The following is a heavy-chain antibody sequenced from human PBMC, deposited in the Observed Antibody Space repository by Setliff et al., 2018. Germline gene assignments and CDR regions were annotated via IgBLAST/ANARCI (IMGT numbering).Heavy chain of an antibody. V-gene: IGHV3-7*01. CDR1: GCTLSSYW. D-gene: IGHD3-3*01. Sequence: GGSLRLSCAASGCTLSSYWMSWVRQAPGKGLEWVANIKQDGSEKYYVDSVKGRFTISRDNAKNSLYLQMNSLRSEDTAVYYCARATIFGVAPYYYYYYGMDVWGQGTTVTVSS. CDR2: IKQDGSEK. J-gene: IGHJ6*02. CDR3: ARATIFGVAPYYYYYYGMDV.